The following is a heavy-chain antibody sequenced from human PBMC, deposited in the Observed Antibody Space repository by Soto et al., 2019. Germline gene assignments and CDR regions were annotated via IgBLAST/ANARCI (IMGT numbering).Heavy chain of an antibody. V-gene: IGHV3-23*01. J-gene: IGHJ4*02. CDR2: ISGSGGST. Sequence: EVQLLESGGGLVQPGGSLRLSCAASGFTFSSYAMSWVRQAPGKGLEWVSAISGSGGSTYYADSVKGRFTISRDNSKNTRYLQMNSLRAEDTAVYYCAKYRGGWPLLDDYWGQGTLVTVSS. CDR3: AKYRGGWPLLDDY. D-gene: IGHD6-19*01. CDR1: GFTFSSYA.